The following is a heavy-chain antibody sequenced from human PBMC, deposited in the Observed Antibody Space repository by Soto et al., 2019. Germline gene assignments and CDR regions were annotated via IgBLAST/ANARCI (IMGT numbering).Heavy chain of an antibody. V-gene: IGHV3-23*01. CDR1: GFTFSSYA. CDR2: ISVSGGST. Sequence: EVQLLESGGGLVQPGGSLRLSCAASGFTFSSYAMSWVRQAPGTGLEWVSAISVSGGSTYYADSVKGRFTISRDNSKNTLYLQMTSLRAEDTAVYYCAKDRSGIYSCPLEYWGQGTLVSVSS. J-gene: IGHJ4*02. CDR3: AKDRSGIYSCPLEY. D-gene: IGHD1-26*01.